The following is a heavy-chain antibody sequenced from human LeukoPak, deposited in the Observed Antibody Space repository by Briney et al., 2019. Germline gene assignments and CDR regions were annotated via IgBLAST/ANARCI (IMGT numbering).Heavy chain of an antibody. Sequence: GGSLRLSCAASGFTFSIYAMSWVRQAPGKGLQWVSVIRDSGASTYYADSVKGRFTISRDNSKNTLYLQMNSLRAEDTAVYYCAKAGRSGWYPGWPFDIWGQGTMVTVSS. CDR2: IRDSGAST. V-gene: IGHV3-23*01. J-gene: IGHJ3*02. D-gene: IGHD6-19*01. CDR3: AKAGRSGWYPGWPFDI. CDR1: GFTFSIYA.